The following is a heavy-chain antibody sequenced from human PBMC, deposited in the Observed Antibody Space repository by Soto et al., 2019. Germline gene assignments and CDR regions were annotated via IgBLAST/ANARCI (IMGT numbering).Heavy chain of an antibody. CDR3: ARAGGLGAVAADY. CDR2: IYHSGST. Sequence: QLQLQESGSGLVKPSQTLSLTCAVSGGSISSGGYSWSWIRQPPGKGLEWIGYIYHSGSTYYNPSLKRRVTRSVDRSKNQFSLKLSSVTAADTAVYYCARAGGLGAVAADYWGQGTLVTVSS. V-gene: IGHV4-30-2*01. J-gene: IGHJ4*02. D-gene: IGHD6-19*01. CDR1: GGSISSGGYS.